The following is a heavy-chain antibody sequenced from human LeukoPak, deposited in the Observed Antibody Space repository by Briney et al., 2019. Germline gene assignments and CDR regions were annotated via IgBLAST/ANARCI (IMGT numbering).Heavy chain of an antibody. V-gene: IGHV1-18*01. CDR1: GYTFTAYG. CDR3: ARDTSPGTTVPYY. D-gene: IGHD4-17*01. CDR2: ISAYNGDT. J-gene: IGHJ4*02. Sequence: ASVKVSCKASGYTFTAYGISWVRQAPGQGLEWMGWISAYNGDTNYAQKLQGRVTMTTDTSTITAYMELRSLRSDDTAMYYCARDTSPGTTVPYYWGQGTLVTVSS.